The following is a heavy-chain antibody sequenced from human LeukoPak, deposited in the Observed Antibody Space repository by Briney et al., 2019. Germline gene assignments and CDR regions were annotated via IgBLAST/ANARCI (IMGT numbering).Heavy chain of an antibody. V-gene: IGHV3-23*01. J-gene: IGHJ4*02. Sequence: PGGSLRLSCAASGFTFSTYAMSWVRQAPGKGLEWVSAISGIGVGTYYADSVKGRFTISRDNSKNTLYLQMNSLRAEDTAVYYCAKTGGRGNSEDWGQGTLVTVSS. CDR1: GFTFSTYA. CDR2: ISGIGVGT. CDR3: AKTGGRGNSED. D-gene: IGHD6-13*01.